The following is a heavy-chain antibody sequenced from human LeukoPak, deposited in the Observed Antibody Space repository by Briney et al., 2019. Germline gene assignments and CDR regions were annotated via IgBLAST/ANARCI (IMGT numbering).Heavy chain of an antibody. CDR1: GFTVSSNS. Sequence: PGGSLRLSCAASGFTVSSNSMSWVREAPGKGLEWVSVIYSGGTTYYADSVKGRITISKDNSKNTPYLQMNSLRAEDTAVYYCASDLYVDIVAPSGMDVWGQGTTVTVSS. J-gene: IGHJ6*02. V-gene: IGHV3-66*01. D-gene: IGHD5-12*01. CDR3: ASDLYVDIVAPSGMDV. CDR2: IYSGGTT.